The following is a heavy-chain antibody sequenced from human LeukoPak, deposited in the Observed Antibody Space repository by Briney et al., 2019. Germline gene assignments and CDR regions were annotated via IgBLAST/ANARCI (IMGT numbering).Heavy chain of an antibody. V-gene: IGHV3-21*01. CDR3: AKDRRAGDNFDL. Sequence: PGGCLRLSCVASGFPFSLYTMNWVRQVPGKGLQWLSSITSRSDVIFYEESLKGRFTISRDNAKNSLFLQMNSLSAEDTARYYCAKDRRAGDNFDLWGHGTLVTVSS. J-gene: IGHJ2*01. CDR1: GFPFSLYT. CDR2: ITSRSDVI. D-gene: IGHD2-21*02.